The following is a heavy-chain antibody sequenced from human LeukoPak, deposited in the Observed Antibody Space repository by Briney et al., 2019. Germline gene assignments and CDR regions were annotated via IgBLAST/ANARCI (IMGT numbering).Heavy chain of an antibody. Sequence: ASVKVSCKASGYTFTSYDINWVRQATGQGLEWMGWMNPNSGNSGYALKFQGRVTLTRNTPISTAYMELSSLRSEYTAVYHCARLPAAIIGYYYYMDVWGKGTTVTVSS. CDR2: MNPNSGNS. V-gene: IGHV1-8*01. CDR3: ARLPAAIIGYYYYMDV. J-gene: IGHJ6*03. D-gene: IGHD2-2*02. CDR1: GYTFTSYD.